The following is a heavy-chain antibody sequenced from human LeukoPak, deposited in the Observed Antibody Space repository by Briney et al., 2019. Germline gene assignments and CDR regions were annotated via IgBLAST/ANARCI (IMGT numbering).Heavy chain of an antibody. Sequence: ASVKVSCKASGYTFTSYGISWVRQAPGQGLEWMGGIIPIFGTANYAQKFQGRVTITADKSTSTAYMELSSLRSEDTAVYYCASPSKRGPYYFDYWGQGTLVTVSS. CDR2: IIPIFGTA. CDR3: ASPSKRGPYYFDY. D-gene: IGHD3-16*01. J-gene: IGHJ4*02. CDR1: GYTFTSYG. V-gene: IGHV1-69*06.